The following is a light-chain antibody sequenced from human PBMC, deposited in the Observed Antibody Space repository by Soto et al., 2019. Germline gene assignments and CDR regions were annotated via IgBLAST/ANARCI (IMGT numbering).Light chain of an antibody. CDR2: GAS. J-gene: IGKJ5*01. Sequence: EIVLTQSPGTLSLSPGERATLSCRASQSIKNNFLAWYQQKPGQAPRLLIFGASSRSSGIPYRFSGSVSGTDFTLAVSRLEPEDCAVDDCQQYGTSPINFGQGTRLEIK. V-gene: IGKV3-20*01. CDR1: QSIKNNF. CDR3: QQYGTSPIN.